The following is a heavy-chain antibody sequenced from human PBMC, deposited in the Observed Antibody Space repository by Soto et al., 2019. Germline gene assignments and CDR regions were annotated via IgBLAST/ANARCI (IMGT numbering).Heavy chain of an antibody. J-gene: IGHJ6*03. CDR3: ARRAELGYYFYMDV. Sequence: SETLSLTCTVSGGSISSYYWSWIRQPPGRGLEWIGYIYYRGSTNYNPSLKSRVTISVDTSKNQFSLKLSSVTAADTAVYYCARRAELGYYFYMDVWGKGTTVTVSS. V-gene: IGHV4-59*08. CDR1: GGSISSYY. CDR2: IYYRGST. D-gene: IGHD3-16*01.